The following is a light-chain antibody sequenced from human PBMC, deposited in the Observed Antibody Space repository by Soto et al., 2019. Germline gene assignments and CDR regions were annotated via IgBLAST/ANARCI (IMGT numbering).Light chain of an antibody. V-gene: IGKV4-1*01. CDR1: QSVLYSSNNNNY. Sequence: DIVMTKSSDSLAVSLGERAIINCKSSQSVLYSSNNNNYLAWYQQKPGQPPKLLIYWASTRESGVPDRFSGSGSGTDFTLTISSLQAEDVAVYYCQQYYSTPYTFGQGTNLEIK. J-gene: IGKJ2*01. CDR3: QQYYSTPYT. CDR2: WAS.